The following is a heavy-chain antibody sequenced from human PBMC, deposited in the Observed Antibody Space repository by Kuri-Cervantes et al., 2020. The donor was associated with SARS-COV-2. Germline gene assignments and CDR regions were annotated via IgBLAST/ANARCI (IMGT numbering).Heavy chain of an antibody. V-gene: IGHV3-21*01. Sequence: GESLKISCAASGFTFSSYSMNWVRQAPGKGLEWVSSISSSSSYIYYADSVKGRFTVSRDNAKSSLYLQMNSLRAEDTAVYYCARDRSTHYFDYWGQGTLVTVSS. CDR1: GFTFSSYS. CDR2: ISSSSSYI. CDR3: ARDRSTHYFDY. J-gene: IGHJ4*02.